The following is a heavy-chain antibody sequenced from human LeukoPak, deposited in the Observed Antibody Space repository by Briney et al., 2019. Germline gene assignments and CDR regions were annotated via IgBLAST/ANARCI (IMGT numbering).Heavy chain of an antibody. Sequence: TSETLSLTCTVSGGSISSGGYYWGWIRQPPGKGLEWIGSIYYSGSTYYNPSLKSRVTISVDTSKNQFSLKLSSVTAADTAVYYCARHTNDRSGYSSSWYPSPFDYWGQGTLVTVSS. J-gene: IGHJ4*02. D-gene: IGHD6-13*01. CDR2: IYYSGST. CDR1: GGSISSGGYY. CDR3: ARHTNDRSGYSSSWYPSPFDY. V-gene: IGHV4-39*01.